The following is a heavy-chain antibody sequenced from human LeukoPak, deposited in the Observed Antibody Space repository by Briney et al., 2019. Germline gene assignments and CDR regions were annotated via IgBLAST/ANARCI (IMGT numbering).Heavy chain of an antibody. CDR3: AGRSGSYSA. V-gene: IGHV4-39*01. D-gene: IGHD1-26*01. Sequence: SETLSLTCTVSAGSISSSSHYWDWIRQPPGKGLEWIGSIYYSGSTYYNPSLQSRVTTYVDTSKNQFSLRLSSVTAADTAVYYCAGRSGSYSAWGQGALVTVSS. CDR2: IYYSGST. CDR1: AGSISSSSHY. J-gene: IGHJ5*02.